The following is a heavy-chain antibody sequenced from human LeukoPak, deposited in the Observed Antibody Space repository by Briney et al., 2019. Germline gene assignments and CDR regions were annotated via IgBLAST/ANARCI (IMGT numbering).Heavy chain of an antibody. CDR2: MGFDGNNK. Sequence: PGGSLRLSCSASGFTFKNLGMHGVGQAPGKVLPGVAFMGFDGNNKYYAHSVKGRFTISRDNSKNTLYLQTNRLTDDDTATCSCAKRDDNNDYHDAFDVWGPATMVTVST. J-gene: IGHJ3*01. V-gene: IGHV3-30*02. D-gene: IGHD4-11*01. CDR1: GFTFKNLG. CDR3: AKRDDNNDYHDAFDV.